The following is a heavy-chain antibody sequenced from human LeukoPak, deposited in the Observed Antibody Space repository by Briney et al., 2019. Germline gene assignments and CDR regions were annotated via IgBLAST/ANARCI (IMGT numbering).Heavy chain of an antibody. CDR3: ASTAVAGFIDY. CDR1: GYTFTSYY. J-gene: IGHJ4*02. V-gene: IGHV1-46*01. Sequence: ASVKVSCKASGYTFTSYYMHWVRQAPGQGLEWMGIINPSGGSTSYAQKFQGRVTMTRNTSISTAYMELSSLRSEDTAVYYCASTAVAGFIDYWGQGTLVTVSS. D-gene: IGHD6-19*01. CDR2: INPSGGST.